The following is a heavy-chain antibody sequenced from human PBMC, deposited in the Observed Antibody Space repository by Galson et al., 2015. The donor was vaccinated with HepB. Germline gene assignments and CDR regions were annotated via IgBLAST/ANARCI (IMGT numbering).Heavy chain of an antibody. CDR3: ARVNLGTVGAIDY. CDR1: GDSVFSNSAA. J-gene: IGHJ4*02. V-gene: IGHV6-1*01. CDR2: TYYRSKWYN. D-gene: IGHD1-26*01. Sequence: CAISGDSVFSNSAAWSWIRQSPSRGLEWLGRTYYRSKWYNDYAVSVKSRITINPDTSKNQFSLQLKSVTPEDTAVYYCARVNLGTVGAIDYWGQGTLVTVSS.